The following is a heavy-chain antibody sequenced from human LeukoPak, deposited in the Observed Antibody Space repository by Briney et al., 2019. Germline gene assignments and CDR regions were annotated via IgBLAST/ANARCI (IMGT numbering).Heavy chain of an antibody. J-gene: IGHJ4*02. CDR2: IYYSGST. V-gene: IGHV4-31*03. Sequence: MPSQTLSLTCTVSGGSISSGGYYWSWIRQHPGKGLEWIGYIYYSGSTYYNPSLKSRVTISVDTSKNQFSLKLSSVTAVDTAVYYCASYCGGDYYLIEPTYYFDYWGQGTLVTVSS. CDR1: GGSISSGGYY. D-gene: IGHD2-21*02. CDR3: ASYCGGDYYLIEPTYYFDY.